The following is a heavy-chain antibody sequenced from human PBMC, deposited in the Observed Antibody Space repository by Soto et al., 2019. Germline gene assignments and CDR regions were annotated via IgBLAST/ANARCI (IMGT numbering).Heavy chain of an antibody. CDR2: ISSSSSYI. CDR1: GFTFSSYS. D-gene: IGHD3-10*01. V-gene: IGHV3-21*01. J-gene: IGHJ4*02. CDR3: ARAKDGSGSYGDFDY. Sequence: GGSPRLSCAASGFTFSSYSMNWVRQAPGKGLEWVSSISSSSSYIYYADSVKGRFTISRDNAKNSLYLQMNSLRAEDTAVYYCARAKDGSGSYGDFDYWGQGTLVTVSS.